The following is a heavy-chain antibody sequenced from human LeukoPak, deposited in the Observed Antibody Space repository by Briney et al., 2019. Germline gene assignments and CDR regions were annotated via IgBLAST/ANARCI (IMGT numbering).Heavy chain of an antibody. J-gene: IGHJ6*02. V-gene: IGHV1-8*01. CDR3: AREWFGDLLNGMDV. Sequence: ASVKVSCKASGYTFTSYDINWVRQATGQGLEWMGWMNPNSGNTGYAQKFQGRVTMTRTTSISTAYMELSSLGSEDMAVYYCAREWFGDLLNGMDVWGQGTTVTVSS. CDR1: GYTFTSYD. D-gene: IGHD3-10*01. CDR2: MNPNSGNT.